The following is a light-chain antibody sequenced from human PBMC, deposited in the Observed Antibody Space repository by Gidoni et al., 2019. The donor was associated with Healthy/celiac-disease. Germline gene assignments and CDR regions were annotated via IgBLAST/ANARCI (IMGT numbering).Light chain of an antibody. CDR2: EVR. Sequence: SALTPPASVSGSPGQSITISCTGTSSDVGGYNYVSWYQQHPGKAPQIMINEVRNRPSGVSKRFSGSKSGNTASLTISVLQAEDEADDYCSSYTSSSTPGFGGGTKLTVI. CDR1: SSDVGGYNY. J-gene: IGLJ2*01. V-gene: IGLV2-14*01. CDR3: SSYTSSSTPG.